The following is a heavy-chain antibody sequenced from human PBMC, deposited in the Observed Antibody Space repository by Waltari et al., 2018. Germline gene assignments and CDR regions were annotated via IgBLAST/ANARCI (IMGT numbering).Heavy chain of an antibody. J-gene: IGHJ3*02. Sequence: QVQLVQSGAEVKQPGASVKVSCTAAGGTVGPYAIPWVRQAPGQGREWMGGVIPIFGTPNYAPKVQGRVTVSADPSTSTAYLEVRRLISEDTAVYYCAKREIGYAFDIWGHGTMVTVSS. CDR1: GGTVGPYA. CDR3: AKREIGYAFDI. V-gene: IGHV1-69*12. CDR2: VIPIFGTP. D-gene: IGHD1-26*01.